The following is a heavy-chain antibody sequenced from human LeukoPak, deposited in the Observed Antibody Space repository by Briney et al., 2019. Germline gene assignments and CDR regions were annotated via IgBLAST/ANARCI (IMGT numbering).Heavy chain of an antibody. J-gene: IGHJ6*03. Sequence: SETLSLTCTVSGGSISSYYWSWIRQPAGKGLEWIGRIYTSGSTNYNPSLKSRVTMSVDTSKNQFSLKLSSVTAADTAVYYCARNRYSGYDNYYYYYYMDVWGKGTTATISS. CDR3: ARNRYSGYDNYYYYYYMDV. V-gene: IGHV4-4*07. CDR2: IYTSGST. D-gene: IGHD5-12*01. CDR1: GGSISSYY.